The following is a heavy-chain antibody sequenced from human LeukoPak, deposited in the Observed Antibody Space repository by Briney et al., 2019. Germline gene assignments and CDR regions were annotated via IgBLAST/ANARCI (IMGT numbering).Heavy chain of an antibody. CDR1: GFTFSSYA. D-gene: IGHD2-2*01. CDR3: AKDPPKVVVPAAYDAFDI. J-gene: IGHJ3*02. V-gene: IGHV3-23*01. CDR2: ISGSGGST. Sequence: PGGSLRLSCAASGFTFSSYAMSWVRQAPGKGLEWVSAISGSGGSTYYADSVKGRFTISRDNSKNTLYLQMNSLRAEDTAVYYCAKDPPKVVVPAAYDAFDIWGQGTMVTVSS.